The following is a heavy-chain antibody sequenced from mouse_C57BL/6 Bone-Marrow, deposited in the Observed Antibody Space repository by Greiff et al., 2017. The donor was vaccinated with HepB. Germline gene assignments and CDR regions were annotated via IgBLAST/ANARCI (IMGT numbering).Heavy chain of an antibody. D-gene: IGHD4-1*01. CDR1: GYAFTNYL. CDR3: ARHEERNWDRWYFDV. V-gene: IGHV1-54*01. J-gene: IGHJ1*03. CDR2: INPGSGGT. Sequence: LQESGAELVRPGTSVKVSCKASGYAFTNYLIEWVKQRPGQGLEWIGVINPGSGGTNYNEKFKDKATLTADKSSSTVYMELSRLTSEDSAVYFCARHEERNWDRWYFDVWGTGTTVTVSS.